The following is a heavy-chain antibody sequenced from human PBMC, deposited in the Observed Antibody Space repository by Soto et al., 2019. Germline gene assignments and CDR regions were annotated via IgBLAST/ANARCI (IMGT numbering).Heavy chain of an antibody. CDR1: GGSFSGYY. CDR2: INHSGST. Sequence: SETLSLTCAVYGGSFSGYYWSWIRQPPGKGLEWIGEINHSGSTNCNPPLKSRVTISVDTSKNQLSLRLSSVTAADTAVYFCARGGGDYYYGMDVWGQGTTVTVSS. V-gene: IGHV4-34*01. CDR3: ARGGGDYYYGMDV. D-gene: IGHD3-16*01. J-gene: IGHJ6*02.